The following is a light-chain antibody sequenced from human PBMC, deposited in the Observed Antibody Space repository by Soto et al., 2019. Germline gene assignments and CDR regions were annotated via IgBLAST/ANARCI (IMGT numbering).Light chain of an antibody. CDR1: QSVSSD. Sequence: EIVMTQSPVTPSVSPGERATLSCRASQSVSSDLAWYQQKRGQAPRLLIYGASTRAIGIPVRFSGSGSGTEFTLTISSLQSEDFAVYYCQQYNKWPRTFGQGTKVDIK. V-gene: IGKV3-15*01. CDR2: GAS. J-gene: IGKJ1*01. CDR3: QQYNKWPRT.